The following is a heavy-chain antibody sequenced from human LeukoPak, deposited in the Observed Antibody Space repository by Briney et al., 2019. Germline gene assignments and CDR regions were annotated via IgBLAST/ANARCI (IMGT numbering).Heavy chain of an antibody. Sequence: GGSLRLSCAASGFTFSSYSMNWVRQAPGKGLEWVSSISSSSSYIYYTDSVKGRFTISRDNAKNSLYLQMNSLRAEDTAVYYCARVSLIVAAGTLDYWGQGTLVTVSS. J-gene: IGHJ4*02. V-gene: IGHV3-21*01. CDR3: ARVSLIVAAGTLDY. CDR2: ISSSSSYI. D-gene: IGHD6-13*01. CDR1: GFTFSSYS.